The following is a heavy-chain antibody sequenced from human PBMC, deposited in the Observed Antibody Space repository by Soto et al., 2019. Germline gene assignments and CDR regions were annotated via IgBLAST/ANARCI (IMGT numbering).Heavy chain of an antibody. CDR2: ISAYNGNT. Sequence: QVQLVQSGAEVKKPGASVKVSCKASGYTFTSYGISWVRQAPGQGLEWMGWISAYNGNTNYAQKLQGRVTMTTDTSTSTDYMELRSLRSDDTAVYYCARWRYCSSTSCYFDWWGQGTLVTVSS. CDR1: GYTFTSYG. CDR3: ARWRYCSSTSCYFDW. V-gene: IGHV1-18*01. J-gene: IGHJ4*02. D-gene: IGHD2-2*01.